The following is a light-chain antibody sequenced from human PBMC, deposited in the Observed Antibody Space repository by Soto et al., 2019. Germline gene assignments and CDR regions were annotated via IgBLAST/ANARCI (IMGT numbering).Light chain of an antibody. V-gene: IGKV2-24*01. Sequence: DIVLTQTPLSSPVTLGQSASISCRSSQSLVHSDGNTYLSWLHQRPGQPPRLLIYKSSNRFSGVPHRFSGSGAGTDFKLRVSGVEAEDGGVYYCMQTTQFPWTFGQGTKVEIK. CDR1: QSLVHSDGNTY. CDR2: KSS. J-gene: IGKJ1*01. CDR3: MQTTQFPWT.